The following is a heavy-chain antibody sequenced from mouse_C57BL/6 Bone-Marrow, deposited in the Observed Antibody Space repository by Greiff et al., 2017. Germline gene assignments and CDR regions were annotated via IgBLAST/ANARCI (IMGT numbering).Heavy chain of an antibody. V-gene: IGHV5-12*01. CDR2: ISNGGGST. J-gene: IGHJ3*01. Sequence: EVKLMESGGGLVQPGGSLKLSCAASGFTFSDYYMYWVRQTPEKRLEWVAYISNGGGSTYYPDTVKGLFTISRDNAKNTLYLQMSRLKSEDTAMYYCARHADDGYYVPFAYWGQGTLVTVSA. CDR3: ARHADDGYYVPFAY. D-gene: IGHD2-3*01. CDR1: GFTFSDYY.